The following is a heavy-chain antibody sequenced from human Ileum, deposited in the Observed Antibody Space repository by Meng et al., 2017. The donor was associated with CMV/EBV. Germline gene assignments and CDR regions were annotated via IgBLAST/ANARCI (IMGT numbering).Heavy chain of an antibody. V-gene: IGHV3-53*01. CDR3: ARTVGYTYGLGN. J-gene: IGHJ4*02. D-gene: IGHD5-18*01. CDR1: GFTVSSNY. CDR2: IYADGST. Sequence: EVQLVESGGALIPPGGSLRLSCAASGFTVSSNYMSWVRQAPGKGLEWVSHIYADGSTYYADSVKGRFTISRDNPKNTLYLQMNTLRAEDTAVFYCARTVGYTYGLGNWGQGTLVTVSS.